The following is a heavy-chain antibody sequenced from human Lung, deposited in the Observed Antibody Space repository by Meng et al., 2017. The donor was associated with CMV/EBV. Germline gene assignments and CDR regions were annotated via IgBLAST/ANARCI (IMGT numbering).Heavy chain of an antibody. Sequence: SGXXLVXPPQTLTLTRIFSGFSFSTSGVAVGWIRQPPGKALEWLALVYSNDDKRYRPSLKSRLTITKDTSKNQVVLTMTNMDPVDTATYYCSHKMDYDSAIYYXGQGTLVTVSS. D-gene: IGHD3-22*01. CDR1: GFSFSTSGVA. CDR3: SHKMDYDSAIYY. V-gene: IGHV2-5*01. CDR2: VYSNDDK. J-gene: IGHJ4*02.